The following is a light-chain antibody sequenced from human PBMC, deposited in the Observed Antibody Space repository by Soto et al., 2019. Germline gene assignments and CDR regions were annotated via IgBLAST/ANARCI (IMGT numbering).Light chain of an antibody. CDR2: DAS. CDR1: QDITYH. Sequence: DIQMTQSPSSLSASVGDTVTITCQASQDITYHLNWYQQKPGKAPNLLIYDASHLETGVPSRFSGSGSGTYFTLTISSLQPEDIGTFYCQKYDGVPQFGPGTKVD. CDR3: QKYDGVPQ. J-gene: IGKJ3*01. V-gene: IGKV1-33*01.